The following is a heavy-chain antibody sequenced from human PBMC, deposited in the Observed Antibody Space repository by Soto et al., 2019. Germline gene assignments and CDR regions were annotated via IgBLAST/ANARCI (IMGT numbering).Heavy chain of an antibody. D-gene: IGHD5-18*01. CDR1: GGSIRSGGYY. CDR3: ARDRLMATAGTARHYFCLDV. Sequence: SETLSLTCTVSGGSIRSGGYYWSWVRQNPRRGLEWIGNIYYSGNTYYNPSLKSRLTISVDTSKNQFSLNLSSVTAADTAVYYSARDRLMATAGTARHYFCLDVWGQGTTVTVSS. J-gene: IGHJ6*02. V-gene: IGHV4-31*03. CDR2: IYYSGNT.